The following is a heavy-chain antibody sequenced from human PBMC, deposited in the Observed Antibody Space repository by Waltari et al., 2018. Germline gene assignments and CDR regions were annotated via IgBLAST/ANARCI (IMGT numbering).Heavy chain of an antibody. CDR3: AREKDPFLYGRNWFDP. Sequence: EVQLVESGGGLIQPGGSLRLSCAASGFTVSRHYMSWVRQAPGKGLEWVSVIYSGGSTYYADSVKGRFTISRDNSKNTLYLQMNSLRAEDTAVYYCAREKDPFLYGRNWFDPWGQGTLVTVSS. V-gene: IGHV3-53*01. CDR1: GFTVSRHY. D-gene: IGHD3-3*01. J-gene: IGHJ5*02. CDR2: IYSGGST.